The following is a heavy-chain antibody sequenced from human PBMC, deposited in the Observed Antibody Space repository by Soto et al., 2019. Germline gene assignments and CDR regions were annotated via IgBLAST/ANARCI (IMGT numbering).Heavy chain of an antibody. CDR1: GGTFSSYA. Sequence: SVKVSCKASGGTFSSYAISWVRQAPGQGLEWMGGIIPIFGTANYAQKFQGRVTITADESTSTAYMELSSLRSEDTAVYYCAVVPAAIIYYYYGMDVWGQGTTVTVSS. CDR3: AVVPAAIIYYYYGMDV. J-gene: IGHJ6*02. CDR2: IIPIFGTA. D-gene: IGHD2-2*01. V-gene: IGHV1-69*13.